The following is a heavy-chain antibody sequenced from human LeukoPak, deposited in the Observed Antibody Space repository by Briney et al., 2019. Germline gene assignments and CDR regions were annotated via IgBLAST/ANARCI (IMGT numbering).Heavy chain of an antibody. CDR3: ARGGPSLPWTQLWD. CDR2: IGSSGRTI. Sequence: PGGSLRLSCAASGFTFSDYYMSWIRQAPGKGLEWVSYIGSSGRTIYYADSVKGRFTISRDNAKNSLYLQMNSLSAEDTAVYYCARGGPSLPWTQLWDWGQGTLVTVSS. D-gene: IGHD5-18*01. CDR1: GFTFSDYY. J-gene: IGHJ4*02. V-gene: IGHV3-11*01.